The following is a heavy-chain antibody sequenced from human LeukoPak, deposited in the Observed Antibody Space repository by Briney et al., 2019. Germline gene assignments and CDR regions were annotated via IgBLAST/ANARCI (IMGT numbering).Heavy chain of an antibody. CDR2: ISGSGGST. CDR3: AKDLCSSTSCYSGFDY. Sequence: GGSLRLSCAASGCTFSSYAMSWVRQAPGKGLEWVSAISGSGGSTYYADSVKGRFTISRDNSKNTLYLQMNSLRAEDTAVYYCAKDLCSSTSCYSGFDYWGQGTLVTVSS. D-gene: IGHD2-2*02. CDR1: GCTFSSYA. J-gene: IGHJ4*02. V-gene: IGHV3-23*01.